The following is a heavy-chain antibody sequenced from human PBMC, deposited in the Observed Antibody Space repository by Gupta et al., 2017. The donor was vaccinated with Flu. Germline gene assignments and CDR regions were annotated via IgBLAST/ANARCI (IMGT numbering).Heavy chain of an antibody. Sequence: MGVSWIRRAPGKALEWLAHIFSNDDKAYSTSLKSRLTISNGTSQSQVVLTMTDMDPVDTATYYCARMALGALAGIYWYFDVWGRGALGTVSS. CDR3: ARMALGALAGIYWYFDV. CDR1: MG. J-gene: IGHJ2*01. CDR2: IFSNDDK. V-gene: IGHV2-26*01. D-gene: IGHD2-15*01.